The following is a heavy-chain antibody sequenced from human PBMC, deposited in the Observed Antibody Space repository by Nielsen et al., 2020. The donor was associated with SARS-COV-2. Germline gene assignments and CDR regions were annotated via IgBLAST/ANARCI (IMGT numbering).Heavy chain of an antibody. CDR1: GYTFTSYA. Sequence: ASVKVSCKASGYTFTSYAMNWVRQAPGQGLEWMGWINTNTGNPTYAQGFTGRFVFSLDTPVSTAYLQISSLKAEDTAVYYCARGGLTTVTMGAFDIWGQGTMVTVSS. D-gene: IGHD4-17*01. CDR3: ARGGLTTVTMGAFDI. J-gene: IGHJ3*02. CDR2: INTNTGNP. V-gene: IGHV7-4-1*02.